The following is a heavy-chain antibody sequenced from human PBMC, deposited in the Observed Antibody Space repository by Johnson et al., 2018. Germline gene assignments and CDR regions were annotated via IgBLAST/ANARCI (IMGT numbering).Heavy chain of an antibody. Sequence: QVQLVQSGAEVKKPGSSVKVSCKASGGTFSSYTISWVRQAPGQGLEWMGRIIPILGIANYAQKFQGRVTITADKSTSTAYMELSSLRAEDTAVRYCARGHSSGWAECFQHWGQGTLVTVSS. D-gene: IGHD6-19*01. CDR2: IIPILGIA. J-gene: IGHJ1*01. CDR3: ARGHSSGWAECFQH. V-gene: IGHV1-69*04. CDR1: GGTFSSYT.